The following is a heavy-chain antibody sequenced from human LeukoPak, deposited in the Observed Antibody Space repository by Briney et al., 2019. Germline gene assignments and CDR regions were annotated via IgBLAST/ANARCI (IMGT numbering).Heavy chain of an antibody. V-gene: IGHV4-34*01. CDR1: GGSFSGYY. Sequence: SETLSLTCAVYGGSFSGYYWSWIRQPPGKGLEWIGEINHSGSTNYNPSLKSRVTISVDTSKNQFSLKLSSVTAADTAVYYCARHVYDSSRGPFDYWGQGTLVTVSS. J-gene: IGHJ4*02. CDR3: ARHVYDSSRGPFDY. CDR2: INHSGST. D-gene: IGHD3-22*01.